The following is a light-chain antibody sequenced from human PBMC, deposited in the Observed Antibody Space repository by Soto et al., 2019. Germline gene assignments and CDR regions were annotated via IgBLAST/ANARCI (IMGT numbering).Light chain of an antibody. CDR3: QQSYSTPWT. Sequence: DIVMTQSPDSLAVSLGERATINCKSSQSVLYSSNNKNYLAWYQQKPGQPPKLLIYWASTRESGVPDRFSGSGSGTDFTLTISSLQAEDVAVYYCQQSYSTPWTFGQGTKVKIK. V-gene: IGKV4-1*01. J-gene: IGKJ1*01. CDR1: QSVLYSSNNKNY. CDR2: WAS.